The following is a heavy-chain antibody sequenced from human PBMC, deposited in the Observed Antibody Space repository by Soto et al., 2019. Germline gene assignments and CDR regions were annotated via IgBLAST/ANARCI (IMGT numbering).Heavy chain of an antibody. CDR2: IRHNGGDT. J-gene: IGHJ1*01. CDR3: AEGVLWFGELSS. V-gene: IGHV3-64*02. D-gene: IGHD3-10*01. CDR1: GFTFSNYA. Sequence: PGGSLRLSCAASGFTFSNYAMHWVRQAPGKGLEYVSAIRHNGGDTYYADSVRGRFTISRDNSKNTVYLQMNSLRAEDTAVYYCAEGVLWFGELSSRGQGTVVTVS.